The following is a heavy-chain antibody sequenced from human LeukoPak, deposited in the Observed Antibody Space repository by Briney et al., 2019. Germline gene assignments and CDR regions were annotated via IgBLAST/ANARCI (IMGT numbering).Heavy chain of an antibody. J-gene: IGHJ5*02. CDR2: INPSGGST. D-gene: IGHD6-13*01. CDR1: GYTFTSYY. V-gene: IGHV1-46*01. Sequence: ASVKVSCKASGYTFTSYYMHWVRQAPGQGLEWMGIINPSGGSTSYAQKFQGRVTMTRDTSTSTVYTELSSLRSEDTAVYYCARALGYSSSWANWFDPWGQGTLVTVSS. CDR3: ARALGYSSSWANWFDP.